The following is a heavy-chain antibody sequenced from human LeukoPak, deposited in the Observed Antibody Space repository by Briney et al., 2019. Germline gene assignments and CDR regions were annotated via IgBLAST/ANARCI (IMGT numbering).Heavy chain of an antibody. V-gene: IGHV1-3*01. Sequence: GASVKVSCKASGYTFTSYAMNWVRQAPGQRLEWMGWINADNGNTNYSQKFQGRVTITRDTSASTAYMELSSLRSEDTAVYYCARGRAVAGEFVYWGRGTLVSVSS. D-gene: IGHD6-19*01. CDR2: INADNGNT. CDR1: GYTFTSYA. J-gene: IGHJ4*02. CDR3: ARGRAVAGEFVY.